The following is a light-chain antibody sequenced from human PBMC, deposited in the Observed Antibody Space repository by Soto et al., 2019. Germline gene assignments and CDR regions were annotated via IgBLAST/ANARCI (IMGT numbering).Light chain of an antibody. CDR1: SGHRSYI. V-gene: IGLV4-60*03. CDR3: ETWDSNTRV. J-gene: IGLJ3*02. Sequence: QAVVTQSSSASASLGSSVKLTCTLSSGHRSYIIAWHQQQPGKAPRYLMNLESRGNYNKGSGVPDRFSGSSSGADRYLTISDLQSEDEADYYCETWDSNTRVFGGGTKLTVL. CDR2: LESRGNY.